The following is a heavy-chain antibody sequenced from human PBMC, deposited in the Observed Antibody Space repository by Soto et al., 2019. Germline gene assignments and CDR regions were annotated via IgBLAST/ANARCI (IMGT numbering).Heavy chain of an antibody. CDR1: GGSISSYY. CDR2: TYTSSGST. CDR3: AASVYTEGGWLFDY. J-gene: IGHJ4*02. V-gene: IGHV4-4*07. Sequence: PSETLSLTCTVSGGSISSYYWSWIRQPPGKGLEWIGHTYTSSGSTHYNPSLKTRVTMSVDTSNTQFSLKLSSVTAADTAVYYCAASVYTEGGWLFDYLGQGTLVTVSS. D-gene: IGHD6-19*01.